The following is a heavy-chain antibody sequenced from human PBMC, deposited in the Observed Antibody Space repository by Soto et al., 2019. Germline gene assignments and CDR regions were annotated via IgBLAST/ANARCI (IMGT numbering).Heavy chain of an antibody. J-gene: IGHJ4*02. V-gene: IGHV1-18*01. CDR1: GYTFTSYG. CDR2: ISAYNGNT. D-gene: IGHD4-17*01. CDR3: ARDVPTVTTGGPDY. Sequence: QVQLVQSGVEVEKPGASGKVSCKASGYTFTSYGVSWVRQAPGQGLEWMGWISAYNGNTNYAQKFXGXVXLTTDTSTSTAYMELRSLRSDDTAVYYCARDVPTVTTGGPDYWGQGTLVTVSS.